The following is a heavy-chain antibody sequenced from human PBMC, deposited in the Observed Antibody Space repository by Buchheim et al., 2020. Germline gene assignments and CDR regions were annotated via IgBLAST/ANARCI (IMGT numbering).Heavy chain of an antibody. CDR1: GDSIGGPSW. V-gene: IGHV4-4*02. D-gene: IGHD3-22*01. CDR3: ARLKLDRGWLFDY. CDR2: VSQSGVT. Sequence: QVQLQESGPGLVKPSGTLSLTCAVSGDSIGGPSWWNWVRQPPGKGLEWIGEVSQSGVTNYNQSLKSRVTMSVDKAKNPFSLKVTSVTVADTAVYYCARLKLDRGWLFDYWGQGTL. J-gene: IGHJ4*02.